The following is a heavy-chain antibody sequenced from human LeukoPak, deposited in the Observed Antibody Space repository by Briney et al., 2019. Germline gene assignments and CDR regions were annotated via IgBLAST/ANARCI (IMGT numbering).Heavy chain of an antibody. CDR1: GGSFSGYY. D-gene: IGHD2-15*01. Sequence: SETLSLTCAVYGGSFSGYYWSWIRQPPGKGLEWIGEINHSGSTNYNPSLKSRVTISVDTSKNQFSLKLSSVTAADTAVYYCAREVVAALAGIDYWGQGTLVTASS. V-gene: IGHV4-34*01. CDR3: AREVVAALAGIDY. CDR2: INHSGST. J-gene: IGHJ4*02.